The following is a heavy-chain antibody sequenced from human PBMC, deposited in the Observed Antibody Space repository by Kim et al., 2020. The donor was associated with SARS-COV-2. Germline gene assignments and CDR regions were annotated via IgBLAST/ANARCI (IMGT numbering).Heavy chain of an antibody. V-gene: IGHV4-30-4*01. J-gene: IGHJ5*02. D-gene: IGHD2-2*01. CDR3: ARDKRGYCSSTSCYPNWFDP. CDR2: IYYSGST. CDR1: GGSISSGDYY. Sequence: SETLSLTCTVSGGSISSGDYYWSWIRQPPGKGLEWIGYIYYSGSTYYNPSLKSRVTISVDTSKNQFSLKLSSVTAADTAVYYCARDKRGYCSSTSCYPNWFDPWGQGTLVTVSS.